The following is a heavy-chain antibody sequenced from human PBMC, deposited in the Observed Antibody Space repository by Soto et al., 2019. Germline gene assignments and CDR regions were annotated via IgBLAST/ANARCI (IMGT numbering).Heavy chain of an antibody. CDR1: GYTLTELS. Sequence: ASVKVSCKVSGYTLTELSMHWVRQAPGKELEWMGGFDPEDGETIYAQKFQGRVTMTEDTSTDTAYMELSSLRSEDTAVYYCATDPRSSSWPYFDYWGQGTLVTVSS. J-gene: IGHJ4*02. CDR3: ATDPRSSSWPYFDY. CDR2: FDPEDGET. D-gene: IGHD6-13*01. V-gene: IGHV1-24*01.